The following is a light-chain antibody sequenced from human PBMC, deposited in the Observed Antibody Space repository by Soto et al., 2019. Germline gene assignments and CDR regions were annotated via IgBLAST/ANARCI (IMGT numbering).Light chain of an antibody. J-gene: IGLJ1*01. CDR2: EVS. V-gene: IGLV2-8*01. CDR3: SSYAGSNNLI. Sequence: QSVLTQPPSASGSPGRSVTISCTGTSSDVGGYNYVSWYQQHPGKAPKLMIYEVSKRPSGVPDRFSGSKSGNTASLTVSGLQAEEEAEYYCSSYAGSNNLIFGTRTKVPVL. CDR1: SSDVGGYNY.